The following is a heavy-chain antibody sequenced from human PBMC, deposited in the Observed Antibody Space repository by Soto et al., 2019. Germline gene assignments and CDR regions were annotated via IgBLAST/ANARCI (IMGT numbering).Heavy chain of an antibody. V-gene: IGHV1-69*13. Sequence: ASVKVSCKASGGTFSSYAISWVRQAPGQGLEWMGGIIPIFGTANYAQKFQGRVTITADESTSTAYMELSSLRSEDTAVYYCARDLKRYYDSSGYGYYYYGMDVWGQGATVTVSS. CDR1: GGTFSSYA. D-gene: IGHD3-22*01. CDR3: ARDLKRYYDSSGYGYYYYGMDV. J-gene: IGHJ6*01. CDR2: IIPIFGTA.